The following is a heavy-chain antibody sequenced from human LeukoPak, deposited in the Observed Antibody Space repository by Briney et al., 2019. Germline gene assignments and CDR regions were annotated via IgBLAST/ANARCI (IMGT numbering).Heavy chain of an antibody. CDR3: ARQGWLRFGGPVYGMDV. CDR1: GGFISSYY. CDR2: IYYSGST. V-gene: IGHV4-59*08. D-gene: IGHD5-12*01. Sequence: SETLSLTCTVSGGFISSYYWSWIRQPPGKGLEWIGYIYYSGSTNYNPSLKSRVTISVDTSKNQFSLKLSSVTAADTAVYYCARQGWLRFGGPVYGMDVWGQGTTVTVSS. J-gene: IGHJ6*02.